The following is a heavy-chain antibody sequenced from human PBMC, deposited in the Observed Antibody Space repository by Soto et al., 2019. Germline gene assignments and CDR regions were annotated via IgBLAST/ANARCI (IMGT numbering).Heavy chain of an antibody. D-gene: IGHD5-18*01. J-gene: IGHJ4*02. CDR3: ATPGQYSYGYFFVY. Sequence: GKGLEWVSLIPSAGDIKYSDSVKGRFIISRDNSKNTLYLQMNNLRAEDTAVYYCATPGQYSYGYFFVYWGQGTLVTVSS. CDR2: IPSAGDI. V-gene: IGHV3-66*01.